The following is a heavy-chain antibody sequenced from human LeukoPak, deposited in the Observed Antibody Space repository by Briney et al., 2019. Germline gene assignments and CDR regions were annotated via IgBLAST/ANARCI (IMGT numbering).Heavy chain of an antibody. D-gene: IGHD3-3*01. V-gene: IGHV4-59*01. Sequence: SKTLSLTCTVSGGSISSYSWSWIRQPPGKGLEWIGYIHYNGSPNYNPSLKSRVTISVDTSKNQFSLKLSSVTAADTAVYYCARGGVTIFGVATPTNWFDPWGQGTLVTVSS. CDR1: GGSISSYS. CDR3: ARGGVTIFGVATPTNWFDP. CDR2: IHYNGSP. J-gene: IGHJ5*02.